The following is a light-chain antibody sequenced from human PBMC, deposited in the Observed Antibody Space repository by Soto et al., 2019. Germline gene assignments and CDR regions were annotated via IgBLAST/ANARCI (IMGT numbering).Light chain of an antibody. V-gene: IGLV2-14*01. Sequence: QSVLTQPASVSGSPGQSITISCTGTSSDVGGYNYVSLYQQHPGKAPKLMIYDVSNRPSGVSNRFSGSKSGNTASLTISGLQGEEEADYYCSSYTSSSTYVFGTGTKLTVL. CDR3: SSYTSSSTYV. CDR2: DVS. J-gene: IGLJ1*01. CDR1: SSDVGGYNY.